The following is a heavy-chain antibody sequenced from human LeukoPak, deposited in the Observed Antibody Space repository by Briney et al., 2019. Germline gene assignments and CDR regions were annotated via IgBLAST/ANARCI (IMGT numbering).Heavy chain of an antibody. CDR3: ARGRGYSRPLDY. CDR2: IIPIFGTA. D-gene: IGHD5-18*01. V-gene: IGHV1-69*13. CDR1: GGTFISYA. J-gene: IGHJ4*02. Sequence: SVKVSCKASGGTFISYAISWVRQAPGQGLEWMGGIIPIFGTANYAQKFQGRVTITADESTSTAYMELSSLRSEDTAVYYCARGRGYSRPLDYWGQGTLVTVSS.